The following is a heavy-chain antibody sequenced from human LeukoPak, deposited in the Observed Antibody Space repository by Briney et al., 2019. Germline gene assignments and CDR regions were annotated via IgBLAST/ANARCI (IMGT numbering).Heavy chain of an antibody. CDR1: GFTFSSYS. J-gene: IGHJ4*02. V-gene: IGHV3-21*01. D-gene: IGHD2-2*02. CDR3: ARDGRSVIVPGVIYY. Sequence: GSLRLSCAASGFTFSSYSMNWVRQAPGKGLEWVSSISSSSYIYYADSVKGRFTISRDNAKNSLYLQMNSLRAEDTAVYYCARDGRSVIVPGVIYYWGQGTLVTVSS. CDR2: ISSSSYI.